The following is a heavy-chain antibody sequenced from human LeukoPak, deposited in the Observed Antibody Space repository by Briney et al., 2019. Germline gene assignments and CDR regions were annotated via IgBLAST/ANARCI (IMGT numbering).Heavy chain of an antibody. D-gene: IGHD3-22*01. Sequence: GGSLRLSCAASGFTFSSYWMSWVRQAPGKGLEWVANTKQDGSEKYYVDSVKGRFTISRDNAKNSLYLQMNSLRAEDTAVYYCARDKYYYDSSAHSRNFDYWGQGTLVTVSS. CDR2: TKQDGSEK. J-gene: IGHJ4*02. CDR3: ARDKYYYDSSAHSRNFDY. V-gene: IGHV3-7*01. CDR1: GFTFSSYW.